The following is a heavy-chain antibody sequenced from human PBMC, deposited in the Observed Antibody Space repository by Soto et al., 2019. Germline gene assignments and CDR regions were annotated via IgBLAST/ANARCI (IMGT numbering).Heavy chain of an antibody. CDR3: ARDSGYSGNDLEY. V-gene: IGHV1-69*13. CDR2: ISPICGTP. D-gene: IGHD5-12*01. CDR1: GGTFSSYA. Sequence: SVKVSCKASGGTFSSYAISWVRQAPGQGLEWMGGISPICGTPNYAQKSQGRVTMTADEATRTAYMELSSLKYEDTPVYYCARDSGYSGNDLEYRGQGTLVTVSS. J-gene: IGHJ4*02.